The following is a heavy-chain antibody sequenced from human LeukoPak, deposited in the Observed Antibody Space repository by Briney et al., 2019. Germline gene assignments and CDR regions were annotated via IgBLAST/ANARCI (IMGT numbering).Heavy chain of an antibody. V-gene: IGHV1-18*01. Sequence: GASVKVSCKASGYTFTSYGISWVRLAPGQGLEWMGWISAYNGNTNYAQKLQGRVTMTTDTSTSTAYMELRSLRSDDTAVYYCARVGFGRAPAEEYCRGGRCYYYYMDVWGKGTTVTVSS. J-gene: IGHJ6*03. CDR1: GYTFTSYG. CDR2: ISAYNGNT. CDR3: ARVGFGRAPAEEYCRGGRCYYYYMDV. D-gene: IGHD2-15*01.